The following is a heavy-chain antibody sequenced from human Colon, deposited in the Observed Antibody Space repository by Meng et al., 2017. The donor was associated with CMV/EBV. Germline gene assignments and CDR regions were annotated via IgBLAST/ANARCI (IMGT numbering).Heavy chain of an antibody. CDR1: TGYV. D-gene: IGHD2-2*02. Sequence: TGYVLHRERTATEQGIEWMGWVKPETGNTNLEQRFLGRVTLTREKSITTTYMELTSLTTDDTAVYFCARDLSVVVVPAALPSGDQLDSWGHGTLVTVSS. J-gene: IGHJ5*01. CDR2: VKPETGNT. CDR3: ARDLSVVVVPAALPSGDQLDS. V-gene: IGHV1-2*02.